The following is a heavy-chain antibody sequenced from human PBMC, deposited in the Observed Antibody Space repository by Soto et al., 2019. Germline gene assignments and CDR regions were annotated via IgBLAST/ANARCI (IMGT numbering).Heavy chain of an antibody. CDR2: IYPGDSDT. CDR3: ARRGDSSGYMDY. D-gene: IGHD3-22*01. V-gene: IGHV5-51*01. J-gene: IGHJ4*01. Sequence: PGESLKISCKGSGYSFTKYWISWVRQMPGKGLEWMGIIYPGDSDTRYSPSFQGNVTISADKSINTAYLQWSSLKASDTADYYGARRGDSSGYMDYWFQRVLVAVSS. CDR1: GYSFTKYW.